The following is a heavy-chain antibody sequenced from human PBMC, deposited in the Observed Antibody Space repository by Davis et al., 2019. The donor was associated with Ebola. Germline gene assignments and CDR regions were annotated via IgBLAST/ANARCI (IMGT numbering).Heavy chain of an antibody. CDR2: IRYDGSNK. V-gene: IGHV3-30*02. CDR1: GFTFSSYG. CDR3: ARERNFDWFSGMGV. Sequence: GGSLRLSCAASGFTFSSYGMHWVRQAPGKGLEWVAFIRYDGSNKYYADSVKGRFTISRDNSKNTLYLQMNSLRAEDTAVYSCARERNFDWFSGMGVWDQGTTVTVSS. J-gene: IGHJ6*02. D-gene: IGHD3-9*01.